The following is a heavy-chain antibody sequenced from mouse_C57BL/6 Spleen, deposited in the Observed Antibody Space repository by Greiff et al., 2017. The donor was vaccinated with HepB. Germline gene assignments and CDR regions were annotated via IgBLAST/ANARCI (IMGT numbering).Heavy chain of an antibody. V-gene: IGHV1-4*01. CDR2: INPSSGYT. Sequence: QVQLKESGAELARPGASVKMSCKASGYTFTSYTMHWVKQRPGQGLEWIGYINPSSGYTKYNQKFKDKSTLTADKSSSTAYMQLISLTSEDSAVYYCARELTNAMDYWGQGTSVTVSS. D-gene: IGHD1-3*01. J-gene: IGHJ4*01. CDR3: ARELTNAMDY. CDR1: GYTFTSYT.